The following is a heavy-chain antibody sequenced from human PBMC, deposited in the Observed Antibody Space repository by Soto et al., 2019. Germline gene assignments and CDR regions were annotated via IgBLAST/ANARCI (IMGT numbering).Heavy chain of an antibody. V-gene: IGHV4-30-2*01. CDR3: ARVGYYDSSGYYPPSFAE. J-gene: IGHJ4*02. D-gene: IGHD3-22*01. Sequence: QLQLQESGSGLVTPSQTLSLTCAVSGGSISSGGYSWSWIRQPPGKGMEWIGYIYHSGSTYYNPSLKSRVTISVDRSKNQFSLKLSSVTAADTAVYYCARVGYYDSSGYYPPSFAEWGQGTLVTVSS. CDR1: GGSISSGGYS. CDR2: IYHSGST.